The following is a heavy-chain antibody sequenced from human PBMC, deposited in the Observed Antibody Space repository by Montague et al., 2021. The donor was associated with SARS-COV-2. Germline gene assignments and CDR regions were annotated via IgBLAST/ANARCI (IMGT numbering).Heavy chain of an antibody. D-gene: IGHD4-17*01. CDR2: ICYSGST. V-gene: IGHV4-39*01. CDR1: GGSIRTSSHY. Sequence: SETLSLTCTVSGGSIRTSSHYWGWIRQPPGKGLDWIGSICYSGSTYYNPSLKSRVTISVDTSKNQFSLKLSSVTAADTAVYYCTMRGGALDAFDIWGQGTMVIVSS. CDR3: TMRGGALDAFDI. J-gene: IGHJ3*02.